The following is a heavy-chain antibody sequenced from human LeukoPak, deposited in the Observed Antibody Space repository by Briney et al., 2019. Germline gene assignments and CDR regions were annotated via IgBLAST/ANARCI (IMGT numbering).Heavy chain of an antibody. V-gene: IGHV4-39*07. CDR3: ARETTLAGFASGLGFNY. CDR2: VYYKGST. Sequence: SETLSLTCTVSGGSISSSSYYWGWVRQPPGKGLEWIGSVYYKGSTYYMPSLKSRVTISLDTSKNQFSLQLSSVTAADTAMYYCARETTLAGFASGLGFNYWGQGILVTVSS. J-gene: IGHJ4*02. D-gene: IGHD6-19*01. CDR1: GGSISSSSYY.